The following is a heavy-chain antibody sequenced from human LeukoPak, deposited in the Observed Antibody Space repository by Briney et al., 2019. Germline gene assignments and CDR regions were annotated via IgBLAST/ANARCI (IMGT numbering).Heavy chain of an antibody. CDR1: GGSFSDYY. V-gene: IGHV4-34*01. CDR2: INHSGST. D-gene: IGHD3-22*01. CDR3: ARAPYYYDSSGYYDY. J-gene: IGHJ4*02. Sequence: SETLSLTCAVYGGSFSDYYWTWIRQPPGKGLEWIGEINHSGSTNYNPSLKSRVTISVDTSKNQFSLKLSSVTAADTAVYYCARAPYYYDSSGYYDYWGQGTLVTVSS.